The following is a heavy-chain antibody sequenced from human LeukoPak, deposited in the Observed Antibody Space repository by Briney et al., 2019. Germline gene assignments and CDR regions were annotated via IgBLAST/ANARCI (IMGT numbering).Heavy chain of an antibody. D-gene: IGHD3-9*01. CDR2: IWYDGSNK. Sequence: GGSLRLSCAASGFTFGSYVMHWVRQAPGKGLEWVTVIWYDGSNKYYADSVKGRFTISRDNSKDTLYLQMNSLRAEETAVYYCARARHGILTGYYLDYWGQGTLVTVSS. J-gene: IGHJ4*02. CDR3: ARARHGILTGYYLDY. CDR1: GFTFGSYV. V-gene: IGHV3-33*01.